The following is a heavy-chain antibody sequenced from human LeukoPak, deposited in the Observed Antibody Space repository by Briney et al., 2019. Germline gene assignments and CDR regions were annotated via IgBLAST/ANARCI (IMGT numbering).Heavy chain of an antibody. CDR3: ASRVVGARFDY. V-gene: IGHV3-48*03. CDR1: GFTFNNYE. CDR2: ISSSGSVI. Sequence: PGGSLRLSCAASGFTFNNYEMNWVRRAPGKGLEWVSFISSSGSVIFYADSVKGRFTISRDNAKSSLYLEMNSLRAEDTAIYYCASRVVGARFDYWGQGTLVTVSS. D-gene: IGHD1-26*01. J-gene: IGHJ4*02.